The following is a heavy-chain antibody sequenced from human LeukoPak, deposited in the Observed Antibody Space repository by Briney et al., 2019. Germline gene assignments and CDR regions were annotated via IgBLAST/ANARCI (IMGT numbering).Heavy chain of an antibody. D-gene: IGHD4-17*01. V-gene: IGHV3-23*01. CDR2: IRGSSIST. J-gene: IGHJ4*02. CDR3: AKDLYGDYGGIDY. Sequence: PGGSLRLSCAASGLTFSSHAMSWVRQAPGKGLEWVSLIRGSSISTYYADSVKGRFIISRDNSKNTVYLQMNSLRAEDTAIYYCAKDLYGDYGGIDYWGQGTLVTVSS. CDR1: GLTFSSHA.